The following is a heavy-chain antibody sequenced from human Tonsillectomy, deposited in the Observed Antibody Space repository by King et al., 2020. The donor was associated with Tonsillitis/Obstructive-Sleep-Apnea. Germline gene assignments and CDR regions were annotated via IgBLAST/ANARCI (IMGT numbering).Heavy chain of an antibody. D-gene: IGHD4-17*01. CDR1: GFTFSSYA. CDR3: AKSPTVTTSFDY. CDR2: ISGSGGST. J-gene: IGHJ4*02. Sequence: VQLVESGGGLVQPGGSLRLSCAASGFTFSSYAMSWVRQAPGKGLEWVSAISGSGGSTYYADSVKGRFTISRDNPKNTLSLQMNSLRAEDTAVYYCAKSPTVTTSFDYWGQGTLVTVSS. V-gene: IGHV3-23*04.